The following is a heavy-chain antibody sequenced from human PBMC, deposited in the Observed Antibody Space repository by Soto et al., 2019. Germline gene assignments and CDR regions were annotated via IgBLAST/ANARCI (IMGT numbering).Heavy chain of an antibody. J-gene: IGHJ4*02. CDR1: RFTFTDNY. CDR2: TRNKANSYTT. D-gene: IGHD1-26*01. Sequence: EVQLVESGGGLVQPGGSLRLSCAASRFTFTDNYIDWVRQAPGKGLEWVGRTRNKANSYTTDYAASVKGRITMSRDDSKNSVYLQMNSLQSEDTAVYYCARVQKLVGTTTWFDYWGQGALVTVSS. CDR3: ARVQKLVGTTTWFDY. V-gene: IGHV3-72*01.